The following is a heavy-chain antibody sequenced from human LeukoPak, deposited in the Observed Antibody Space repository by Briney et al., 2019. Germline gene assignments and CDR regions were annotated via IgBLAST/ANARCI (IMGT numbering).Heavy chain of an antibody. CDR2: INHSGSA. CDR1: GGSFSGYY. CDR3: ARGQGTVTTH. J-gene: IGHJ4*02. V-gene: IGHV4-34*01. D-gene: IGHD4-17*01. Sequence: PSETLSLTCAVSGGSFSGYYWTWIRQPPGKGLEWIGEINHSGSANYNPSLKSRVTISLDTSKNQFSLKLSSVTAADTAVYYCARGQGTVTTHWGQGTLITVSS.